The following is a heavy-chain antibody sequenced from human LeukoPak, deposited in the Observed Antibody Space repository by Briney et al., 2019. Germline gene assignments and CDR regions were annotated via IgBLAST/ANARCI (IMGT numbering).Heavy chain of an antibody. CDR3: ASVGNWDYNFFGY. D-gene: IGHD1-7*01. CDR1: GYTFTRYD. Sequence: ASVKVSCKASGYTFTRYDINWVRQAPGQGLEWMGWMNPNSGNTAYSQRFQGRVTMSRNPSISTAYMELSSLTSEDTAIYYCASVGNWDYNFFGYWAQGTLVTVSS. V-gene: IGHV1-8*01. J-gene: IGHJ4*02. CDR2: MNPNSGNT.